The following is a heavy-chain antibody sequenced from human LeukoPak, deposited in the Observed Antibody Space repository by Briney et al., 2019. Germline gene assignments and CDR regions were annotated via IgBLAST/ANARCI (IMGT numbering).Heavy chain of an antibody. CDR1: GFTFDDYT. D-gene: IGHD6-13*01. V-gene: IGHV3-53*01. CDR3: ARDLPRGSWGWLDP. CDR2: IYTGDFT. Sequence: GGSLRLSCAASGFTFDDYTMHWVRQAPGKGLEWVSVIYTGDFTYYADSVKGRFTVSRDNSKNTVYLQMNRMRAEDTAIYYCARDLPRGSWGWLDPWGQGTLVTVSS. J-gene: IGHJ5*02.